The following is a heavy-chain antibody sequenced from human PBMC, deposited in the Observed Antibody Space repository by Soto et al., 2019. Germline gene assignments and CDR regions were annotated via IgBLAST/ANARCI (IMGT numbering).Heavy chain of an antibody. CDR3: TSKGMDV. J-gene: IGHJ6*02. V-gene: IGHV3-33*08. Sequence: PGESLRLSCAASGFSFTTYVMHWVRQAPGKGLEWVAVIWYDGSNKYYADSVKGRFTISRDNSKNTLYLQMNSLRAEDTAVYYCTSKGMDVWGQGTTVTVSS. CDR2: IWYDGSNK. CDR1: GFSFTTYV.